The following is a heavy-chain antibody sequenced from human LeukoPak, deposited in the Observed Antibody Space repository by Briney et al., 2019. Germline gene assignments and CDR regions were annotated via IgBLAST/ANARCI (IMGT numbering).Heavy chain of an antibody. D-gene: IGHD2-2*01. CDR2: IYYRGST. CDR3: ARDAKPTNCPDV. Sequence: SETLSLTCTVSGGSISRSSYYWGWIRQPPGKGLEWIGSIYYRGSTLYNPSLKSRVNISVDTSKNQFSLKLSSVTAADTAVYYCARDAKPTNCPDVWGKGTTVTVSS. V-gene: IGHV4-39*07. J-gene: IGHJ6*04. CDR1: GGSISRSSYY.